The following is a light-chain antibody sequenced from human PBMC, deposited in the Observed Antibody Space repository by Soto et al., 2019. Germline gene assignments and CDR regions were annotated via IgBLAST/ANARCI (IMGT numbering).Light chain of an antibody. CDR2: FAS. V-gene: IGKV3-15*01. CDR1: QSVSTN. CDR3: QQYSQWPLT. J-gene: IGKJ4*01. Sequence: VMTQSPATLSVSPGERAALSCRASQSVSTNLAWYQQKPGQPPRLLIYFASTRATAVPARFTAGGSGTEFTLTISSLQSEDFAVYYCQQYSQWPLTFGGGTKVDIK.